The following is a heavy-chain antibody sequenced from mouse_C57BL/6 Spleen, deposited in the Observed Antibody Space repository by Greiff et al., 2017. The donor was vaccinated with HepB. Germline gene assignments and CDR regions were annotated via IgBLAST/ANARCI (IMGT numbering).Heavy chain of an antibody. Sequence: EVKLVESGGGLVKPGGSLKLSCAASGFTFCSYAMSWVRQTPEKRLEWVATISDGGSYTYYPDNVKGRFTISRDNAKNNLYLQMSHLKSEDTAMYYCASNWDDAYWGQGTLVTVSA. V-gene: IGHV5-4*03. CDR1: GFTFCSYA. CDR3: ASNWDDAY. CDR2: ISDGGSYT. J-gene: IGHJ3*01. D-gene: IGHD4-1*01.